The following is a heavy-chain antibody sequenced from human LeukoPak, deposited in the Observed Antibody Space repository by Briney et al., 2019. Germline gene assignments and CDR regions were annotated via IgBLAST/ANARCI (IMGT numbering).Heavy chain of an antibody. D-gene: IGHD6-6*01. V-gene: IGHV4-34*01. J-gene: IGHJ2*01. CDR1: GGSFSSYY. CDR3: ARDEENSSSPRGYWFFDL. Sequence: SETLSLTCAVSGGSFSSYYWSWIRQPPGKGLEWIGEINHSGSTNYNPSLKSRVTISVDTSKNQFSLKLSSVTAADTAAYYCARDEENSSSPRGYWFFDLWGHGTLVTVSS. CDR2: INHSGST.